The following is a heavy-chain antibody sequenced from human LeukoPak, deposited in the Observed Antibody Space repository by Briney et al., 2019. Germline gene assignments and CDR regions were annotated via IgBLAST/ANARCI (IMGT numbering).Heavy chain of an antibody. D-gene: IGHD6-13*01. CDR1: GFTFSSYA. J-gene: IGHJ4*02. CDR2: INVSGGGT. CDR3: ARSHLGAADY. Sequence: GGSLRLSCAASGFTFSSYAMSWVRQAPGKGLEWVSAINVSGGGTYYADSVKGRFTISRDNAKNTLYLQMNSLRAEDTAVYYCARSHLGAADYWGQGTLVTVSS. V-gene: IGHV3-23*01.